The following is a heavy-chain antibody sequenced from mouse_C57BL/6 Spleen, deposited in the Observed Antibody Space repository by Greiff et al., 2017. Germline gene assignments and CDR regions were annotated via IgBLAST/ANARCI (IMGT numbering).Heavy chain of an antibody. CDR2: ISDGGSYT. J-gene: IGHJ3*01. Sequence: VATISDGGSYTYYPDNVKGRFTISRDNAKNNLYLQMSHLKSEDTAMYYCAREEGWFAYWGQVTLVTVSA. CDR3: AREEGWFAY. V-gene: IGHV5-4*01.